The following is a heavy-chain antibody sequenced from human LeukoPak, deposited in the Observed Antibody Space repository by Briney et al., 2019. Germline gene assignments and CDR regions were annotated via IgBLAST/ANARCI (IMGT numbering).Heavy chain of an antibody. CDR2: IKKKTDGGTT. CDR3: TTQWEGWRGNDY. J-gene: IGHJ4*02. D-gene: IGHD1-26*01. CDR1: GFTVSNAW. V-gene: IGHV3-15*01. Sequence: GGSLRLSCAVSGFTVSNAWMSWARQAPGKGLEWVGRIKKKTDGGTTEYAAPVEGRFTISRDDSKKTLYLQMNSLKTEDTAVYYCTTQWEGWRGNDYWGQGTLVTVSS.